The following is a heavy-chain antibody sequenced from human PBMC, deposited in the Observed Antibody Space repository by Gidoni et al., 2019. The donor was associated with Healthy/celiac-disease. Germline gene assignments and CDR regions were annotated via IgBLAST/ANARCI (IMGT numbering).Heavy chain of an antibody. CDR1: GFTFSDYY. V-gene: IGHV3-11*06. CDR3: ARVDGYKRAFDI. J-gene: IGHJ3*02. Sequence: QVQLVEYGGGLVKPGGSLSLPCPASGFTFSDYYMSWIRQAPGKGLEWVSYISSSSSYTNYADSVKGRFTISRDNAKNSLYLQMNSLRAEDTAVYYCARVDGYKRAFDIWGQGTMVTVSS. D-gene: IGHD5-12*01. CDR2: ISSSSSYT.